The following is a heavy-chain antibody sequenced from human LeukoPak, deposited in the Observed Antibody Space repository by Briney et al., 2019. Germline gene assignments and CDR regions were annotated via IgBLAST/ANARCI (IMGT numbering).Heavy chain of an antibody. CDR2: IHGNGETT. J-gene: IGHJ3*01. D-gene: IGHD3-16*01. CDR3: GRDPNGDYVGAFEF. V-gene: IGHV3-23*01. CDR1: GFMFSRYG. Sequence: GGSLRLSCVGSGFMFSRYGLIWVRQAPGKGLEWVSGIHGNGETTYYGDSVKGRFTISRDNSKSTLYLQMNSLRVEDTAEYFCGRDPNGDYVGAFEFWGQGTKVAVSS.